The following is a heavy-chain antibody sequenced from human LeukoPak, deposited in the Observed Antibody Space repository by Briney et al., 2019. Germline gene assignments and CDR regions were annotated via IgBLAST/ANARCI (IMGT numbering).Heavy chain of an antibody. J-gene: IGHJ5*02. Sequence: SETLSLTCTVSGGSISSFYWSWIRQPPGKGLEWIGYIYYSGSTNYNPSLKSRVTISVDTSKNQFSLKLSSVTAADTAVYYCARHGTSGANLNWFDPWGQGTLVTVSS. CDR1: GGSISSFY. CDR2: IYYSGST. D-gene: IGHD1-1*01. CDR3: ARHGTSGANLNWFDP. V-gene: IGHV4-59*01.